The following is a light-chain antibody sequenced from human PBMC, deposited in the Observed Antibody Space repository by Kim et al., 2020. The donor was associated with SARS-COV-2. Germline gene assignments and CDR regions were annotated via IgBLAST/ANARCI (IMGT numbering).Light chain of an antibody. CDR2: SAS. V-gene: IGKV3-15*01. Sequence: EIVMTQSPATLSVSPGERATLSCRASQNINTNLAWYQQKPGQAPRLLIYSASTRATGVPARFSGSGSGTEFTLTISTLQSEDFAVYYCQQYNNWPLTFGGGTKVEI. CDR3: QQYNNWPLT. J-gene: IGKJ4*01. CDR1: QNINTN.